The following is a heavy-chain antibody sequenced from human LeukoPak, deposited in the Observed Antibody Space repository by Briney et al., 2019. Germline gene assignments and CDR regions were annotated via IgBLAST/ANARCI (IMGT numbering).Heavy chain of an antibody. D-gene: IGHD6-13*01. CDR1: GGSISSGGYY. CDR2: IYYSGST. Sequence: SQTLSLTCPVSGGSISSGGYYWSWIRQHPGKGLEWIGYIYYSGSTYYNPSLKSRVTMSVDTSKNQFSLKLSSGTAADTAVYYCARHPNSNWDYWGQGTLVTVSS. J-gene: IGHJ4*02. CDR3: ARHPNSNWDY. V-gene: IGHV4-31*03.